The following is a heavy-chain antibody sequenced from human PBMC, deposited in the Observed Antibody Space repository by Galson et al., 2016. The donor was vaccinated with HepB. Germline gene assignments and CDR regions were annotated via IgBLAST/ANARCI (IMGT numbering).Heavy chain of an antibody. CDR2: ISHDGSNK. Sequence: SLRLSCAASGFIFNAYGMHWVRQAPGKGLEWVASISHDGSNKYYADSVRGRFTISRDNSKNTVYLQMNSLRAEDTAVHYCAKDRVAVALYALYFEYWGQGNLVTVSS. CDR3: AKDRVAVALYALYFEY. V-gene: IGHV3-30*18. CDR1: GFIFNAYG. D-gene: IGHD6-19*01. J-gene: IGHJ4*02.